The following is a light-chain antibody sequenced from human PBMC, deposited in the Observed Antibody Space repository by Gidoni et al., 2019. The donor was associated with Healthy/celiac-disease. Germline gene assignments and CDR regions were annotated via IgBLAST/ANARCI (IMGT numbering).Light chain of an antibody. CDR1: QSVASN. Sequence: EIVMAPSPVTLSVSPGERATLSCRASQSVASNLAWYQQKPGQAPRLLIYGASTRATGFTARFSGSGSGTEFSLTVSSLQSEDSAIYYCQQYNEWPYTFGQXTKLEIK. V-gene: IGKV3-15*01. CDR3: QQYNEWPYT. CDR2: GAS. J-gene: IGKJ2*01.